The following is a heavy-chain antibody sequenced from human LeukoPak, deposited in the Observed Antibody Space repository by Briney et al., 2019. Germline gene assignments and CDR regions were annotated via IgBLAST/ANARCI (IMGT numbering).Heavy chain of an antibody. CDR1: GFTFDDYG. J-gene: IGHJ6*02. D-gene: IGHD3-10*01. V-gene: IGHV3-20*04. CDR2: INWNGGST. Sequence: PGGSLRLSCAASGFTFDDYGMSWVRQAPGKGLEWVSGINWNGGSTGYADSVKGRFTISRDNAKNSLYLQMNSLRAEDAAVYYCARDFRKDYYGSGSYYNDYYYGMDVWGQGTTVTVSS. CDR3: ARDFRKDYYGSGSYYNDYYYGMDV.